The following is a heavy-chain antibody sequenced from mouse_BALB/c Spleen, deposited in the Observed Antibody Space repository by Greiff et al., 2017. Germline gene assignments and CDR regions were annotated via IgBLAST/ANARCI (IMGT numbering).Heavy chain of an antibody. Sequence: QVQLQQSGAELMKPGASVKISCKATGYTFSSYWIEWVKQRPGHGLEWIGEILPGSGSTNYNEKFKGKATFTADTSSNTAYMQLSSLTSEDSAVYYCARGGTARATYYAMDYWGQGTSVTVSS. J-gene: IGHJ4*01. D-gene: IGHD3-2*01. CDR3: ARGGTARATYYAMDY. CDR1: GYTFSSYW. V-gene: IGHV1-9*01. CDR2: ILPGSGST.